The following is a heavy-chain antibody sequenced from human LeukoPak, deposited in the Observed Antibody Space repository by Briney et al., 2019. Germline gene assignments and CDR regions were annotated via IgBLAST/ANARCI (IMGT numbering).Heavy chain of an antibody. CDR3: ARIEWERLGRAFDI. D-gene: IGHD1-26*01. CDR1: GFTSIAYA. J-gene: IGHJ3*02. Sequence: PGGSLRLSCVGSGFTSIAYALTWVRQAPGKGLEWVSSIYSAGATHYAESVKGRFTISRDNSKNTLYLQMNSLRAEDMAVYYCARIEWERLGRAFDIWGQGTMVTVSS. V-gene: IGHV3-53*01. CDR2: IYSAGAT.